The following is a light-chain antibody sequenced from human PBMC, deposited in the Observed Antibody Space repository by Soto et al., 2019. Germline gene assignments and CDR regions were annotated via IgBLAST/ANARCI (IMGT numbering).Light chain of an antibody. CDR1: QSISTW. V-gene: IGKV1-5*01. Sequence: DIQMTQSPSTLSAFVGDRVTITCRASQSISTWLAWYQQKPGKAPKLLIYDASSLEGGVPSRFSGSGSGTEFTLTISSLQPDDSATYYCQQCNRYPITFGQGTRLQI. CDR3: QQCNRYPIT. J-gene: IGKJ5*01. CDR2: DAS.